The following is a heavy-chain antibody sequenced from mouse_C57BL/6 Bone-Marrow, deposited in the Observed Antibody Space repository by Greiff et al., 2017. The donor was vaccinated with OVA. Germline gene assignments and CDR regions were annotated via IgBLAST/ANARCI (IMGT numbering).Heavy chain of an antibody. V-gene: IGHV1-54*01. J-gene: IGHJ2*01. CDR2: INPGSGGA. CDR3: ARPTTVVATYDY. CDR1: GYAFTNYL. D-gene: IGHD1-1*01. Sequence: VQLQESGAELVRPGTSVKVSCKASGYAFTNYLIAWVKQRPGQGLEWIGVINPGSGGANYNEKFKGKATLTADKSSSTAYMQLSSLTSEDSAVYFCARPTTVVATYDYWGQGTTLTVSS.